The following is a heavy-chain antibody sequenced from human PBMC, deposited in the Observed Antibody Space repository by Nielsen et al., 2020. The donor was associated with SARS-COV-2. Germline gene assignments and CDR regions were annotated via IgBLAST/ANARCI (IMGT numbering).Heavy chain of an antibody. J-gene: IGHJ6*02. D-gene: IGHD3-10*01. Sequence: LRLSCTVSGGSISSGDYYWSWIRQPPGKGLEWIGYIYYSGSTYYNPSLKSRVTISVDTSKNQFSLKLSSVTAADTTVYYCARGGTMVRGRRYYYGMDVWGQGTTVTVSS. CDR2: IYYSGST. V-gene: IGHV4-30-4*01. CDR1: GGSISSGDYY. CDR3: ARGGTMVRGRRYYYGMDV.